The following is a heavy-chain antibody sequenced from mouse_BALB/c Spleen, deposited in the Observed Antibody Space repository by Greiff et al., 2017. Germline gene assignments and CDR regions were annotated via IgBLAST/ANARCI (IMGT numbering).Heavy chain of an antibody. J-gene: IGHJ3*01. CDR3: AREAPMIKGTWFAY. D-gene: IGHD2-4*01. V-gene: IGHV2-9*02. CDR1: GFSLTSYG. Sequence: QVQLQQSGPGLVAPSQSLSITCTVSGFSLTSYGVHWVRQPPGKGLEWLGVIWAGGSTNYNSALMSRLSISKDNSKSQVFLKMNSLQTDDTAMYYCAREAPMIKGTWFAYWGQGTLVTVSA. CDR2: IWAGGST.